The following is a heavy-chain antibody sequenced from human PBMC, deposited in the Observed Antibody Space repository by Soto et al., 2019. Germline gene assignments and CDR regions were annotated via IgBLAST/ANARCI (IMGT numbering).Heavy chain of an antibody. CDR1: GYTFTSYA. J-gene: IGHJ4*02. CDR2: INAGNGNT. V-gene: IGHV1-3*01. Sequence: ASVKVSCKASGYTFTSYAMHWVRQAPGQRLEWMGWINAGNGNTKYSQKFQGRVTITRDTSASTAYMELSSLRSEDTAVYYCARGFWSGYYGDYWGQGTLVTVSS. CDR3: ARGFWSGYYGDY. D-gene: IGHD3-3*01.